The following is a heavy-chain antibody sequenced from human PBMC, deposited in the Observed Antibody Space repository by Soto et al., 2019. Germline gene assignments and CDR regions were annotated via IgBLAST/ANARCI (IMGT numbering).Heavy chain of an antibody. CDR1: GASISSGGYY. CDR3: ASGQVGATTWFDT. CDR2: IYDNGTT. J-gene: IGHJ5*02. V-gene: IGHV4-31*03. Sequence: ASETLSLTCTVSGASISSGGYYWSWIRQDPGKGLEWLGYIYDNGTTYYNPSLKSRVSISRDKSKNQFSLKMTSLTAADTAVYYCASGQVGATTWFDTWGQGTKVTVSS. D-gene: IGHD1-26*01.